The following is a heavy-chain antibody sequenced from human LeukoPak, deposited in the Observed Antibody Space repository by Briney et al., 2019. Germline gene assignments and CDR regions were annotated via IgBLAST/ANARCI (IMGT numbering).Heavy chain of an antibody. V-gene: IGHV3-11*01. CDR2: ISNSGDFI. Sequence: GGSLRLSCAASGFMFSDEYMSWIRQAPGKGLEWVSYISNSGDFIAYADSVKGRFTVSRDNAKNSLFVQMNSLRAEDTALYYCARARAVGPGAHFDYWGQGTLVIVSS. D-gene: IGHD3-10*01. CDR1: GFMFSDEY. CDR3: ARARAVGPGAHFDY. J-gene: IGHJ4*02.